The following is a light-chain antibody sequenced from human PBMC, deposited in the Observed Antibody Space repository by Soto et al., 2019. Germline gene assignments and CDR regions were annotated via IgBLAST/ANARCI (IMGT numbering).Light chain of an antibody. CDR2: GAS. CDR1: QSVNSD. CDR3: QQYGSSKWT. J-gene: IGKJ1*01. Sequence: IVLTQSPGTLSLSPGESATLPCRASQSVNSDLAWYQQKPGQAPKLLIYGASSMATGIPDRFSGSGSGTDFTLTISRLEPEDFAVYYCQQYGSSKWTFGQGTKVDI. V-gene: IGKV3-20*01.